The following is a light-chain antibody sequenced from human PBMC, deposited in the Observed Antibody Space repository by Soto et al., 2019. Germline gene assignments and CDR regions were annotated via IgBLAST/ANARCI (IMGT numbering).Light chain of an antibody. CDR1: SSNIGNNY. CDR2: DNN. V-gene: IGLV1-51*01. CDR3: GTWDSSLSAYV. Sequence: QSVLTQPPSVSAAPGQKVTISCSGSSSNIGNNYVSWYQQLPGTAPKLLIYDNNKRPSGIPDRFSGSKSGTSATLGITGLQTGDEAEYYCGTWDSSLSAYVFGTGTKFTVL. J-gene: IGLJ1*01.